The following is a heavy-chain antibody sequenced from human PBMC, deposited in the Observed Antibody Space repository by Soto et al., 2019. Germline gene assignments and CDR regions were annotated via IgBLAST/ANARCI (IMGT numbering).Heavy chain of an antibody. CDR1: GGSISSSSYY. Sequence: QLQVQESGPGLVKASETLSLTWTVSGGSISSSSYYWGWISQPPGKGLEWIGSIYYSGSTYYNPSLKSRVTISVDTSKNQFSLKLSSVTAADTAVYYCARHGITIFGVVIPAGDFDYWGQGTLVTVSS. J-gene: IGHJ4*02. CDR3: ARHGITIFGVVIPAGDFDY. CDR2: IYYSGST. V-gene: IGHV4-39*01. D-gene: IGHD3-3*01.